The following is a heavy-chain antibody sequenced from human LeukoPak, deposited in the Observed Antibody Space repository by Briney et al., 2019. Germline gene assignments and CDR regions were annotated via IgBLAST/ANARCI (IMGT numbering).Heavy chain of an antibody. J-gene: IGHJ3*02. CDR3: ARAAFDDPYAFDI. Sequence: SETLSHTCTVSGGSISSYYWSWIRQPPGKGLEWIGYIYYSGSTNYNPSLKSRVTISVDTSKNQFSLKLSSVTAADTAVYYCARAAFDDPYAFDIWGQGTMVTVSS. CDR2: IYYSGST. V-gene: IGHV4-59*01. D-gene: IGHD3-9*01. CDR1: GGSISSYY.